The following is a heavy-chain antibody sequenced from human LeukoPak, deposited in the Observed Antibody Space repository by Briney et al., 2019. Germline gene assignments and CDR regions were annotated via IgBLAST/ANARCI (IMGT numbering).Heavy chain of an antibody. Sequence: PSETLSLTCTVSGGSISSYYWSWIRQPPGKGLEWIGYIYYSGSTNYNPSLKSRVTISVDTSKNQFSLKLSSVPAADTAVYYCARDGHYYDSSGYAKHDAFYISGQGTMVTVSS. J-gene: IGHJ3*02. CDR3: ARDGHYYDSSGYAKHDAFYI. CDR2: IYYSGST. D-gene: IGHD3-22*01. V-gene: IGHV4-59*01. CDR1: GGSISSYY.